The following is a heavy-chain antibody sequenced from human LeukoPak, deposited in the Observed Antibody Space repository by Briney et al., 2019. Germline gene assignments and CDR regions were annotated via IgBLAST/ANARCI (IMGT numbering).Heavy chain of an antibody. Sequence: PGGSLRLSCAASGFTFSSYWMHWVRQAPGKGLVWVSRINIDGSSTAYADSVKGRFTISRDNAKNTLYLQMNSLRAEDTAVYYCAKDGRYCSSTRCYGYFQHWGQGTLVTVSS. CDR2: INIDGSST. V-gene: IGHV3-74*01. J-gene: IGHJ1*01. D-gene: IGHD2-2*01. CDR1: GFTFSSYW. CDR3: AKDGRYCSSTRCYGYFQH.